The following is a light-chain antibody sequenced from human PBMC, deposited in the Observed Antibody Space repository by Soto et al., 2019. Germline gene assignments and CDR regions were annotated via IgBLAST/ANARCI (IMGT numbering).Light chain of an antibody. CDR3: QQRTIWPFT. J-gene: IGKJ3*01. CDR1: QSVSSY. CDR2: DTS. Sequence: EIVLTQSPATLSLSPGERATLSCRASQSVSSYLAWYQQKRGQAPRLLIYDTSNRATGTPARFSGSGSGTDFTLTISSLEPEDFAVYFCQQRTIWPFTFGPGTKVDI. V-gene: IGKV3-11*01.